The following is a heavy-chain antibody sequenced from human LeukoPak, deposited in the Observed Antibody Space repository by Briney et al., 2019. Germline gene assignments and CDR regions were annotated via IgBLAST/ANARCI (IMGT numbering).Heavy chain of an antibody. V-gene: IGHV1-69*05. D-gene: IGHD3-3*01. CDR1: GGTFSSYA. CDR3: ARRTLTIRTFDI. J-gene: IGHJ3*02. Sequence: GASVKVSCKASGGTFSSYAISWVRQAPGQGLEWMGGIIPIFGTANYAQKFQGRVTITRNTSISTAYMELSSLRSEDTAVYYCARRTLTIRTFDIWGQGTMVTVSS. CDR2: IIPIFGTA.